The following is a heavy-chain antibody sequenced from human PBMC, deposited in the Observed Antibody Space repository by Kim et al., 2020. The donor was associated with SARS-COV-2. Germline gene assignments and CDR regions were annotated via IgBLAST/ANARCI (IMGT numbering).Heavy chain of an antibody. CDR2: IYYSGST. CDR1: GGSISSSSYY. J-gene: IGHJ3*02. Sequence: SETLSLTCTVSGGSISSSSYYWGWIRQPPGKGLEWIGSIYYSGSTYYNPSLKSRVTISVDTSKNQFSLKLSSVTAADTAVYYCARQSSRGSYYDSSGYFRNDAFDIRGQGTMVPGSS. V-gene: IGHV4-39*01. D-gene: IGHD3-22*01. CDR3: ARQSSRGSYYDSSGYFRNDAFDI.